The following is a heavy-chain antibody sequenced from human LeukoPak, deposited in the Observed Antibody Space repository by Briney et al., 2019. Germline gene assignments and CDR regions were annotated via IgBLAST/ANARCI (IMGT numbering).Heavy chain of an antibody. CDR1: GGSISSYY. CDR2: IYTSGST. V-gene: IGHV4-4*07. J-gene: IGHJ4*02. D-gene: IGHD3-22*01. CDR3: ARDLAYYYDSSGYYSLFDY. Sequence: SETLSLTCTVSGGSISSYYWSWIRQPAGKGLEWIGRIYTSGSTNYNPSLKSRVTMSVDTSKNQLSLKLSSVTAADTAVYYCARDLAYYYDSSGYYSLFDYWGQGTLVTVSS.